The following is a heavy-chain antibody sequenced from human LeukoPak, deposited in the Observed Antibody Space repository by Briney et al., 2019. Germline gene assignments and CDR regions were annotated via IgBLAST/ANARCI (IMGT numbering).Heavy chain of an antibody. Sequence: ASVRVSCKASGHTFIGYYMHWVRQAPGQGLEWMGWINANSGGTNYAQKFQGRVTMTRDTSISTAYMELSRLRSDDTAVYYCASKWVTYYYNSSYYHYPTDVFDIWGQGTMVTVSS. CDR2: INANSGGT. J-gene: IGHJ3*02. V-gene: IGHV1-2*02. CDR1: GHTFIGYY. CDR3: ASKWVTYYYNSSYYHYPTDVFDI. D-gene: IGHD3-22*01.